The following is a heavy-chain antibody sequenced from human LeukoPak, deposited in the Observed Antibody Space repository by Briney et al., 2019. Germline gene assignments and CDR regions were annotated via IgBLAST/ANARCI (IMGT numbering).Heavy chain of an antibody. Sequence: GGSVRLSCVASGFTLSNYWMHWVRQAPGKGLAWVSRINRDGSITNYADSVRGRFTISRDSARNTLDLQMNSLRAEDTALYYCVRDPFLSGDYWGLGTLVTVSS. V-gene: IGHV3-74*01. CDR2: INRDGSIT. J-gene: IGHJ4*02. CDR1: GFTLSNYW. CDR3: VRDPFLSGDY. D-gene: IGHD3-3*01.